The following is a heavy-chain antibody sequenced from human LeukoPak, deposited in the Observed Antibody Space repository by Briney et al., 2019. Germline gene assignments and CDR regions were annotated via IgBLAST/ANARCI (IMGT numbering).Heavy chain of an antibody. CDR2: IYYSGST. J-gene: IGHJ4*02. CDR3: ARHAVPTYSSGFTGSFDY. D-gene: IGHD6-19*01. CDR1: GFSFSNFA. Sequence: GSLRLSCAASGFSFSNFAMSWIRQPPGKGLEWIGYIYYSGSTYYNPSLKSRVTISVDTSKNQFSLKLSSVTAADTAVYYCARHAVPTYSSGFTGSFDYWGQGTLVTVSS. V-gene: IGHV4-39*01.